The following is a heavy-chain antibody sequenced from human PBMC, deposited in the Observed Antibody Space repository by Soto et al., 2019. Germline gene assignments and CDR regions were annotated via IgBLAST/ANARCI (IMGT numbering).Heavy chain of an antibody. V-gene: IGHV4-39*01. CDR2: IYYSGST. D-gene: IGHD1-7*01. Sequence: PSETLSLTCTVSGGSISSSSYYWGWIRQPPGKGLEWIGSIYYSGSTYYNPSLKSRVTISVDTSTNQFSMKLRSVTAAETAVYYCARLELQVSYWFDPWGQGTLVNVSS. CDR3: ARLELQVSYWFDP. CDR1: GGSISSSSYY. J-gene: IGHJ5*02.